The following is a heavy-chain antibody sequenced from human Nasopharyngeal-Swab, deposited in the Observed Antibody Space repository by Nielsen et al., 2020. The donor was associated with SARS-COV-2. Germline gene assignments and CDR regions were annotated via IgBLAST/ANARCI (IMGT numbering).Heavy chain of an antibody. CDR3: ARDRYDILTGYYPPPYYGMDV. J-gene: IGHJ6*02. Sequence: SLKVSCKASGGTFSSYAISWVRQAPGQGLEWMGGIIPIFGTANYAQKFQGRVTITADESTSTAYMELSSLRSEDTAVYYCARDRYDILTGYYPPPYYGMDVWAKGPRSPSP. V-gene: IGHV1-69*13. CDR2: IIPIFGTA. CDR1: GGTFSSYA. D-gene: IGHD3-9*01.